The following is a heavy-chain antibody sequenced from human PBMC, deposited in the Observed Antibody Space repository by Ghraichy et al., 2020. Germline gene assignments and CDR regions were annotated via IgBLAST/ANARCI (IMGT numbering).Heavy chain of an antibody. J-gene: IGHJ3*02. CDR1: GFTFSSYA. Sequence: GGSLRLSCAASGFTFSSYAMSWVRQAPGKGLEWVSTVNGVNGDTYYADSVKGRFTISRDNSKNTVYLQMSSLSAEDTALYYCAKDHGNSGNDDAFHIWGQGTMVTVSS. V-gene: IGHV3-23*01. D-gene: IGHD4-23*01. CDR2: VNGVNGDT. CDR3: AKDHGNSGNDDAFHI.